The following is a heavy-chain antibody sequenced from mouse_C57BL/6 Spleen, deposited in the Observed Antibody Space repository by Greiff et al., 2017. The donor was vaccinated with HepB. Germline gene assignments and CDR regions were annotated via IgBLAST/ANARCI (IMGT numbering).Heavy chain of an antibody. D-gene: IGHD1-1*01. J-gene: IGHJ4*01. CDR2: IYPGDGDT. CDR3: ARDRYFYAMDY. Sequence: VQLQQSGPELVKPGASVKISPKASGYAFSSPPPNWVKQRPGKGLEWIGRIYPGDGDTNYNGKFKGKATLTADKSSSTAYMPLSSLTSEDSAVYFCARDRYFYAMDYWGQGTSVTVSS. V-gene: IGHV1-82*01. CDR1: GYAFSSPP.